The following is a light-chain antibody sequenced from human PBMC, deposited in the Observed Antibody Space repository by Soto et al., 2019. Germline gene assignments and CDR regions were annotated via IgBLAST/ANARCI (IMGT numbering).Light chain of an antibody. J-gene: IGLJ2*01. CDR1: SSNIGSNT. Sequence: QPVLTQPPSASGTPGQRVTISCSGSSSNIGSNTVNWYQQLPGTAPKLLIYSNNQRPSGVPDRFSGSKSGTSASLAISGLQSEDDADYYCAAWDDSLNVVFGGGTKLTVL. V-gene: IGLV1-44*01. CDR2: SNN. CDR3: AAWDDSLNVV.